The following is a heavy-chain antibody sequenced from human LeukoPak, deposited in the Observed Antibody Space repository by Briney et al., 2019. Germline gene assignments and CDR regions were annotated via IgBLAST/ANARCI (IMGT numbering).Heavy chain of an antibody. V-gene: IGHV4-59*11. Sequence: PSETLSLTCTVSGGSISSRYWSWIRQPPGKGLEWLGYIYYSGSTYYNPSLKSRVTISVDTSKNQFSLKLSSVTAADTAVYYCARVPLRTTGYYYYYYMDVWGKGTTVTVSS. D-gene: IGHD1-7*01. CDR1: GGSISSRY. J-gene: IGHJ6*03. CDR3: ARVPLRTTGYYYYYYMDV. CDR2: IYYSGST.